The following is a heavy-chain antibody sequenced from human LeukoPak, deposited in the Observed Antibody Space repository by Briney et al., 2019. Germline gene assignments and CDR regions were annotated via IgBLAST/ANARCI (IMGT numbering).Heavy chain of an antibody. CDR2: IYYSGST. CDR1: GGSISSYY. J-gene: IGHJ4*02. V-gene: IGHV4-59*01. Sequence: SETLSLTCTVSGGSISSYYWSWIRQPPGKGLEWIGYIYYSGSTNYNPSLKSRVTISVDTSKNQFSLKLSSVTAADTAVYYCARGLSDIVVVPAAITFDYWGQGTLVTVSS. D-gene: IGHD2-2*02. CDR3: ARGLSDIVVVPAAITFDY.